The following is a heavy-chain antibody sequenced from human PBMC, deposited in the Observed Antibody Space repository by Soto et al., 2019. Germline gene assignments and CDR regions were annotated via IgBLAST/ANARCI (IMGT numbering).Heavy chain of an antibody. CDR3: ARVRTGYFDY. J-gene: IGHJ4*02. D-gene: IGHD3-9*01. V-gene: IGHV4-59*11. CDR2: IYYNGNT. Sequence: PSETLSLTCTLSGGAINDHYWSFIRQPPGKGLEWIGYIYYNGNTNYNPSLESRVTISVDRSRNQFSLRLPSLTAADTAVYYCARVRTGYFDYWGRGALVTVSS. CDR1: GGAINDHY.